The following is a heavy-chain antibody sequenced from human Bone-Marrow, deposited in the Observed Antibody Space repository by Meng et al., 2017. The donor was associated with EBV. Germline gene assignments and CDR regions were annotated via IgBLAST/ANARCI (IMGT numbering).Heavy chain of an antibody. V-gene: IGHV1-69*01. D-gene: IGHD3-10*01. CDR2: LIPMSDAP. Sequence: VQWVQCGAEVKKPGSSVKVSCKTSGGTFRSDAISWVRQAPGQGLEWMGGLIPMSDAPHYAQKFQGRVTITADESTSTHYMDLSGLRSEDTAVYYCASESGRGFTPDYWGQGTLVTVSS. J-gene: IGHJ4*02. CDR3: ASESGRGFTPDY. CDR1: GGTFRSDA.